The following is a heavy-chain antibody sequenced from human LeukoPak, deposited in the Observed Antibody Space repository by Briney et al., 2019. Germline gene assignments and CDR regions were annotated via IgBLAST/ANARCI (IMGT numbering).Heavy chain of an antibody. D-gene: IGHD4-17*01. V-gene: IGHV3-30*02. CDR1: GFTFSSYA. Sequence: GRSLRLSCAASGFTFSSYAMHWVRQAPGKGLEWVAFIRYDGSNKYYADSVKGRFTISRDNSKNTLYLQMNSLRAEDTAVYYCTKDFGDYGGPLHYYYYYMDVWGKGTTVTISS. J-gene: IGHJ6*03. CDR3: TKDFGDYGGPLHYYYYYMDV. CDR2: IRYDGSNK.